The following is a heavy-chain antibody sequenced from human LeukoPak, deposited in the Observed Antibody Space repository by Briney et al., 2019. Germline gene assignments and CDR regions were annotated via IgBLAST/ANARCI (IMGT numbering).Heavy chain of an antibody. Sequence: GASVKVSCKASGYTFTGYYMHWVRQAPGQGLEWMGWINPNSGGTNYAQKFQGRVTMTRDTSISTAYMELSRLRSDDTAVYYCARALRNNFFLGYSYGYQVFAYWGQGTLVTVSS. CDR2: INPNSGGT. D-gene: IGHD5-18*01. CDR3: ARALRNNFFLGYSYGYQVFAY. V-gene: IGHV1-2*02. CDR1: GYTFTGYY. J-gene: IGHJ4*02.